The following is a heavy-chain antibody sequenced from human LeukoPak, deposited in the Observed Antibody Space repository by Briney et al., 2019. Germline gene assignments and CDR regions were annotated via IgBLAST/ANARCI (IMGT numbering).Heavy chain of an antibody. V-gene: IGHV3-23*01. Sequence: GGSLRLSCAASGVTFSIYVMSWVRQAPGKGLEWVSVISGRGDSAYYAEAVKGQFTISRENSKNTLYPHMNSLRAEDTAVYYCASLRESFWIPEFDFWGQGTLVTVSS. CDR1: GVTFSIYV. J-gene: IGHJ4*02. CDR2: ISGRGDSA. D-gene: IGHD1-1*01. CDR3: ASLRESFWIPEFDF.